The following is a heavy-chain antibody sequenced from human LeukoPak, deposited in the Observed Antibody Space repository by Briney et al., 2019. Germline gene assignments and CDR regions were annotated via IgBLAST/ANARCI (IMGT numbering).Heavy chain of an antibody. J-gene: IGHJ4*02. Sequence: GGSLRLSCAASGFTFSSYSMNWVRQAPGKGLEWVSSISSSSTYIYYGDSMKGRFTISRDNAKNSLYLQMNSLRSEDTAVYYCARVRNSSSWGFDYWGQGTLVTVSS. CDR2: ISSSSTYI. V-gene: IGHV3-21*04. CDR1: GFTFSSYS. D-gene: IGHD6-13*01. CDR3: ARVRNSSSWGFDY.